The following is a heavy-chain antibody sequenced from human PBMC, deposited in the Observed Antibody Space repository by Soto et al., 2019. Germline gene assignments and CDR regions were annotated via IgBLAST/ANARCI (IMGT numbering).Heavy chain of an antibody. CDR2: IIPIFGTA. CDR1: VGTFSSYA. Sequence: QVQLVQSGAEVKKPGSSVKVSCKASVGTFSSYAISWVRQAPGQGLEWMGGIIPIFGTANYAQKFQGRVTITADESTSTAYMELSSLRSEDTAVYYCARDRLMITFGGVGDGRWFAFDIWGQGTMVTVSS. D-gene: IGHD3-16*01. V-gene: IGHV1-69*12. J-gene: IGHJ3*02. CDR3: ARDRLMITFGGVGDGRWFAFDI.